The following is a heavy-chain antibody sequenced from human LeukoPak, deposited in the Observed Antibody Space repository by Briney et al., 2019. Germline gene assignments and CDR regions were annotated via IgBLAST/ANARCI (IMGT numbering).Heavy chain of an antibody. CDR1: GYTFTSYY. Sequence: ASVKVSCKASGYTFTSYYMHWVRQAPGQGLEWMGIINPSGGSTSYAQKFQGRVTMTRDMSTSTVYMELSSLRSEDTAVYYCARGGGYCTNGVCYMAHSTSPLAPLIDYWGQGTLVTVSS. V-gene: IGHV1-46*01. CDR2: INPSGGST. D-gene: IGHD2-8*01. J-gene: IGHJ4*02. CDR3: ARGGGYCTNGVCYMAHSTSPLAPLIDY.